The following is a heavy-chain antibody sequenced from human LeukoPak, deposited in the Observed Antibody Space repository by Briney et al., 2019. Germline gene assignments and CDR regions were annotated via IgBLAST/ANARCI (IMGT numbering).Heavy chain of an antibody. CDR2: ITSGGST. D-gene: IGHD3-22*01. J-gene: IGHJ4*02. Sequence: GGSLRLSCAASGFIISSYVMSWVRQAPGKGLEWVSGITSGGSTYYADSVKGRFTIPRDNSKNTQYLQMNSLRAEDTAVYYCAKGGMSSSGLGDWGQGTLVTVSS. CDR1: GFIISSYV. CDR3: AKGGMSSSGLGD. V-gene: IGHV3-23*01.